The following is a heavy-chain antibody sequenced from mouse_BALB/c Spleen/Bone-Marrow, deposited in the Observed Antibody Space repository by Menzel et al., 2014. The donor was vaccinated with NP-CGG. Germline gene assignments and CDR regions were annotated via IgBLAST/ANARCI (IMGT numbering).Heavy chain of an antibody. Sequence: VQLQQSGAELMKPGASVKISCKATGYTFSSYWIEWVKQRPGHGLEWIGEILPGSGSTNYNEKFKGKATFTADTSSNTAYMQLSSLTSEDSAVYYCARGAYYGNYFGYWGHGTTLTVSS. J-gene: IGHJ2*01. CDR3: ARGAYYGNYFGY. CDR2: ILPGSGST. V-gene: IGHV1-9*01. CDR1: GYTFSSYW. D-gene: IGHD2-10*01.